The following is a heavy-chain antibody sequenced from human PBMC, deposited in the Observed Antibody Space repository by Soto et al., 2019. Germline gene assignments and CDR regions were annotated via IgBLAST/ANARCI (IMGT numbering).Heavy chain of an antibody. J-gene: IGHJ4*02. CDR3: ARDWWEEPAGKETVSQFDY. CDR2: IWSDGTKK. V-gene: IGHV3-33*01. D-gene: IGHD6-13*01. CDR1: GFAFSNYG. Sequence: QVHLVESGGGVVQPGRSLTLSCTASGFAFSNYGIHWVRQAPGRGLEWVAVIWSDGTKKFYAGSVRGRFTISRDNSKNTKYLQMNSLRDEDTAVYYCARDWWEEPAGKETVSQFDYWGQGTLVTVSS.